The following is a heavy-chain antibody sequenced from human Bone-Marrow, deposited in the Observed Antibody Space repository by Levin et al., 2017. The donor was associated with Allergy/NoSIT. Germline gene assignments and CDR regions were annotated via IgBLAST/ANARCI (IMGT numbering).Heavy chain of an antibody. D-gene: IGHD6-19*01. CDR1: GFTLGSYN. J-gene: IGHJ5*02. CDR2: ISSTSIDI. CDR3: ARSGRAGSRWFDP. Sequence: GGSLRLSCAASGFTLGSYNMNWVRQAAGKGLEWVSSISSTSIDIHYVASVKGRFTISRDNAKNSVYLQMNSLRAEDTAVYYCARSGRAGSRWFDPWGQGTLVTVSS. V-gene: IGHV3-21*01.